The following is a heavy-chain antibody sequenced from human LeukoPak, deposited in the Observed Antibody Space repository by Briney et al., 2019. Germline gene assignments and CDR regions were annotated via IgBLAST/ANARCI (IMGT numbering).Heavy chain of an antibody. J-gene: IGHJ5*02. CDR2: INPNSGGT. D-gene: IGHD4-17*01. CDR3: ARPRDYGDYAWFDP. Sequence: ASVKVSCKASGYTFTGYYMHWVRQAPGQGLEWMGWINPNSGGTNYAQKFQGRVTMTRDTSISAAYMELGRLRSDDTAVYYCARPRDYGDYAWFDPWGQGTLVTVSS. CDR1: GYTFTGYY. V-gene: IGHV1-2*02.